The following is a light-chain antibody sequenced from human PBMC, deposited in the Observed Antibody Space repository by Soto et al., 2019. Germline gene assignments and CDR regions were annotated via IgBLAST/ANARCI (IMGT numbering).Light chain of an antibody. Sequence: QSALTQPASVSGSPGQSITISCIGTSSDVGAYDFVSWYQQHPGKVPKLMIYDVSNRPSGVSNRFSGSKSGNTASLTISGLQAEDEADYYCTSYTTSSTLVVFGGGTKLTVL. CDR2: DVS. CDR1: SSDVGAYDF. J-gene: IGLJ2*01. V-gene: IGLV2-14*01. CDR3: TSYTTSSTLVV.